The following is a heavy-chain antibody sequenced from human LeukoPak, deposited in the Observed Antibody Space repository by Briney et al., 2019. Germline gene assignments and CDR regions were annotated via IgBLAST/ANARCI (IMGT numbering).Heavy chain of an antibody. D-gene: IGHD3-22*01. J-gene: IGHJ2*01. CDR2: MYYSGSA. Sequence: PSETLSLTCTVSGGSMNGYFWSWIRQSPGKGLEWIAYMYYSGSANYNPSVKSRVTISVDTSQNQFSLDLSSVTAADTAVYYCARLTYYYDSSGSDLWGRGTLVAVSS. CDR3: ARLTYYYDSSGSDL. V-gene: IGHV4-59*01. CDR1: GGSMNGYF.